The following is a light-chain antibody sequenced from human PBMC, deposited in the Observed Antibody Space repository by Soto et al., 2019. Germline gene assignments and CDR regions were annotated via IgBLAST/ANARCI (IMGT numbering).Light chain of an antibody. J-gene: IGLJ1*01. V-gene: IGLV2-8*01. CDR2: EVS. Sequence: QSVLTQPPSASGSPGQSVTISCTGTSSDVGGYNYVSWYQQHPGKAPRLMIYEVSKRPSGVPDRFSGSRSGNTASLTVSGLQAEDEADYYCSSYAGGNHPYVFGTGTKVTVL. CDR3: SSYAGGNHPYV. CDR1: SSDVGGYNY.